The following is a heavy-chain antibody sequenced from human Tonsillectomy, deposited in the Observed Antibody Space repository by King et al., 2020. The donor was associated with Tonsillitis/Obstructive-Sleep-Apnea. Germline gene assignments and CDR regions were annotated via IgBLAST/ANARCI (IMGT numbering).Heavy chain of an antibody. J-gene: IGHJ3*02. Sequence: VQLQESGPGLVKPSETLSLTCTVSGGSISSSYCSWIRQPPGKGLEWIGDIHYSGSTNYNPSLKSRVTISVDQSKNQFSLKLSSVTAAVTAVYYCARDMVLEAGGDAFDIWGQGTMVTVSS. CDR2: IHYSGST. CDR3: ARDMVLEAGGDAFDI. V-gene: IGHV4-59*01. CDR1: GGSISSSY. D-gene: IGHD2-8*01.